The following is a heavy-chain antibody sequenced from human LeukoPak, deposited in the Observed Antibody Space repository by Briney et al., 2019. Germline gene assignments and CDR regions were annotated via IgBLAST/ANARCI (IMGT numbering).Heavy chain of an antibody. CDR1: GYTFTSYH. V-gene: IGHV1-46*01. J-gene: IGHJ4*02. CDR2: INPSGGTT. CDR3: AKDPAKVVSSFDY. D-gene: IGHD2-15*01. Sequence: ASVKVSCKASGYTFTSYHMHWVRQAPGQGLEWMGIINPSGGTTNYAQKFRGRVTMTRDMSTSTVYMELSSLRAEDTAVYYCAKDPAKVVSSFDYWGQGTLVTVSS.